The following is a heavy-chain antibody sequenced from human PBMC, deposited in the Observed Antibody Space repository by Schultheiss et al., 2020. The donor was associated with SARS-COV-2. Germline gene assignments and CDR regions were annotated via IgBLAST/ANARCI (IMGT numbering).Heavy chain of an antibody. CDR2: IKSKTDGGTT. Sequence: GGSLRLSCAASGFTFSSYGMHWVRQAPGKGLEWVGRIKSKTDGGTTDYAAPVKGRFTISRDDSKNTLYLQMNSLKTEDTAVYYCTTDLPMTTVTTLGYWGQGTLVTVSS. CDR1: GFTFSSYG. CDR3: TTDLPMTTVTTLGY. V-gene: IGHV3-15*01. D-gene: IGHD4-17*01. J-gene: IGHJ4*02.